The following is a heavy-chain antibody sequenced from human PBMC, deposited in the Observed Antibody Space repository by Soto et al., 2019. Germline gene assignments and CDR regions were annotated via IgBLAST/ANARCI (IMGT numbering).Heavy chain of an antibody. D-gene: IGHD5-12*01. CDR3: TREAIVAENWFDP. V-gene: IGHV1-3*01. CDR2: MNPNTGNI. J-gene: IGHJ5*02. Sequence: QVQLVQSGAEVKRPGASVKISCRASGYTFVDYALHWVRQAPGEGLEWVGWMNPNTGNIKYSHKFEDRVSITRDTAMSTAYMELRGLRSEDTAVYFCTREAIVAENWFDPWGQGTLVTVSS. CDR1: GYTFVDYA.